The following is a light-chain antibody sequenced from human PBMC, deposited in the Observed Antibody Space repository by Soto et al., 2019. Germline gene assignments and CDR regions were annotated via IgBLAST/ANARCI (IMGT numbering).Light chain of an antibody. J-gene: IGKJ2*01. CDR3: QQFGISPVYT. V-gene: IGKV3-20*01. Sequence: VVLTQSPGTLSLSPGEGGTLSCRASQSVSSNYLAWYQQKPGQAPRLLIYGGSRRATGIPDRFSGGGSGTAFTLTISRLEPEDVAVYFCQCQQFGISPVYTFGQGTKLEIK. CDR1: QSVSSNY. CDR2: GGS.